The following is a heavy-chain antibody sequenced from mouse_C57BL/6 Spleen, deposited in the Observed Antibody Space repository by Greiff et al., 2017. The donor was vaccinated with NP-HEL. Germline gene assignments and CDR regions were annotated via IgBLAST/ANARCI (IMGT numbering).Heavy chain of an antibody. CDR3: ARGDYYGSSYVDY. J-gene: IGHJ2*01. V-gene: IGHV1-22*01. CDR2: INPNNGGT. CDR1: GYTFTDYN. D-gene: IGHD1-1*01. Sequence: VQLQQSGPELVKPGASVKMSCKASGYTFTDYNMHWVKQSHGKSLEWIGYINPNNGGTSYNQKFKGKATLTVNKSSSTAYMELRSLTSEDSAVYYGARGDYYGSSYVDYWGQGTTLTVSS.